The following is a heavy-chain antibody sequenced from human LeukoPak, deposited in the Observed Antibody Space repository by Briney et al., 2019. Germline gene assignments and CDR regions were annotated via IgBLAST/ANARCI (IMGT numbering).Heavy chain of an antibody. V-gene: IGHV3-74*01. D-gene: IGHD2/OR15-2a*01. J-gene: IGHJ2*01. CDR1: EFTFSNYW. CDR3: ARASGADFNL. Sequence: GGSLRLSCVASEFTFSNYWIHWVRQAPGKGLVWVSRIRGDGIVTNYADSVEGRFTVSRDNATNTVHLQMHSLRDADTAVYYCARASGADFNLWGRGTLVTVSS. CDR2: IRGDGIVT.